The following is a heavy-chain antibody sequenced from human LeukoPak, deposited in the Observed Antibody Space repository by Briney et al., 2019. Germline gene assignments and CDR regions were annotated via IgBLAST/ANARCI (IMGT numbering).Heavy chain of an antibody. CDR2: INHSGST. Sequence: SETLSLTCAVYGGSFSGYYWSWIRQPPGKGLEWIGEINHSGSTNYNPSLKSRVTISVDTSKNQFSLKLSSVTAADTAVYYCARGLSGGVAARQRRLDYWGQGTLVTVSS. J-gene: IGHJ4*02. CDR3: ARGLSGGVAARQRRLDY. V-gene: IGHV4-34*01. D-gene: IGHD6-6*01. CDR1: GGSFSGYY.